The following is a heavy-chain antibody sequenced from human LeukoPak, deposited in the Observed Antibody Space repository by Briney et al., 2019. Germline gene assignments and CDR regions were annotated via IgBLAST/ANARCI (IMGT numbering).Heavy chain of an antibody. CDR3: AREDCSSTSCPRGVFDY. CDR2: IIPIFGTA. V-gene: IGHV1-69*13. Sequence: ASVKVSCKASGYTFTSYGISWVRQAPGQGLEWMGGIIPIFGTANYAQKFQGRVTITADESTSTAYMELSSLRSEDTAVYYCAREDCSSTSCPRGVFDYWGQGTLVTVSS. CDR1: GYTFTSYG. D-gene: IGHD2-2*01. J-gene: IGHJ4*02.